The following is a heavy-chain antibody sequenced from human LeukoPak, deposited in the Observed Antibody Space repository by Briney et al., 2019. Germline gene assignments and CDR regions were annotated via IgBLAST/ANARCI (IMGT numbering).Heavy chain of an antibody. D-gene: IGHD6-6*01. Sequence: SETLSLTCTVSGGSISSGGYYWSWIRQPPGKGLEWIGYIYHSGSTYYNSSLKSRVTISVDRSKNQFSLKLSSVTAADTAVYYCAREYSSSSRPGQYYFDYWGQGTLVTVSS. CDR2: IYHSGST. CDR1: GGSISSGGYY. CDR3: AREYSSSSRPGQYYFDY. J-gene: IGHJ4*02. V-gene: IGHV4-30-2*01.